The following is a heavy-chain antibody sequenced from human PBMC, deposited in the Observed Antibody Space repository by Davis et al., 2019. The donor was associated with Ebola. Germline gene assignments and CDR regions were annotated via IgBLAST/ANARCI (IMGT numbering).Heavy chain of an antibody. V-gene: IGHV3-30*03. Sequence: PGGPLRLSFPASGFTFSSYGMHWVRQAPGKGLEWVAVISFDGSNQYYADSVKGRFTISRDNSKNTLFLQMNSLRVEDTAVYYCARGSGYVYFDLWGRGTLVTVSS. CDR1: GFTFSSYG. D-gene: IGHD5-12*01. CDR2: ISFDGSNQ. CDR3: ARGSGYVYFDL. J-gene: IGHJ2*01.